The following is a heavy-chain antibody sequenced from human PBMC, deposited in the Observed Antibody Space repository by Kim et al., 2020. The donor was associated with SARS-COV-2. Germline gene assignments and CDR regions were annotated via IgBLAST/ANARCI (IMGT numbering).Heavy chain of an antibody. CDR1: GGSLTGYC. CDR3: ARGKFALSNVSGSSSLSYM. J-gene: IGHJ6*03. V-gene: IGHV4-34*01. Sequence: SETLSLTCAVYGGSLTGYCWSWIRQPPGKGLEWIGEINHIGSTNYNSSLKSRLSISVQTSKKQFSLKLSSVTAAATAVYFCARGKFALSNVSGSSSLSYM. CDR2: INHIGST. D-gene: IGHD3-10*01.